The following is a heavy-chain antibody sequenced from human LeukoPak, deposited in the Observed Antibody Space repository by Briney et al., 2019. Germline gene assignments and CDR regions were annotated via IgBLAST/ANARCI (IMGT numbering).Heavy chain of an antibody. CDR2: ITYDGSNK. V-gene: IGHV3-30*18. Sequence: PAGSQRLPCAASGFTFRSYGLHWVRQAPGKGLAGVAVITYDGSNKHYADSVKGRFTISRDNSKNTLYLQMNSLRAEGTAVYYCAKEMVRGQYGMDVWGQGTTVTVSS. J-gene: IGHJ6*02. CDR1: GFTFRSYG. D-gene: IGHD3-10*01. CDR3: AKEMVRGQYGMDV.